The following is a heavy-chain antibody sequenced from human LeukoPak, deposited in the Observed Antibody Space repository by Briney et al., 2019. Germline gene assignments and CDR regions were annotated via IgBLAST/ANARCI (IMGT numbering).Heavy chain of an antibody. CDR2: IYPSGSD. CDR3: ARQRAGNYFDY. D-gene: IGHD6-19*01. V-gene: IGHV4-4*09. CDR1: GGSISSHY. J-gene: IGHJ4*02. Sequence: PSETLSLTCTVSGGSISSHYWSWIRQPPGKGLEWIAYIYPSGSDNYNPFLKSRVTTSSDTSKNQFSLRLSSVTAADTAVYYCARQRAGNYFDYWGQGTLVTVSS.